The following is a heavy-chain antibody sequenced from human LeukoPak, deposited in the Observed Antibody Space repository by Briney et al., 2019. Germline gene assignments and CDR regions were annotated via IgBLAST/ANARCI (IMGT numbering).Heavy chain of an antibody. Sequence: GGSLRLSCTASGFAFDEHGMTWVRQVPGKGLEWVSGINWSGGSTGHADPVRGRFTISRDNAKNSLYLQMDSLRAEDTALYYCARAPITSPFYFDYWGQGTLVTV. V-gene: IGHV3-20*04. J-gene: IGHJ4*02. CDR1: GFAFDEHG. CDR3: ARAPITSPFYFDY. CDR2: INWSGGST. D-gene: IGHD2-2*01.